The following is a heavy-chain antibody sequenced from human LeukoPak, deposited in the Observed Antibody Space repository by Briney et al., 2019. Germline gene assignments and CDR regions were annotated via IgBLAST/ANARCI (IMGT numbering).Heavy chain of an antibody. V-gene: IGHV5-51*01. CDR2: IYPGGSDT. J-gene: IGHJ3*02. CDR3: GRIPAAGSLKGSFDI. Sequence: GESLKISCKGSGYRFTNYWIGWVRQMPGKGLEWMGTIYPGGSDTTYSPSFQGQVTISADKSISTAYLQWSSLKASDSAMYYCGRIPAAGSLKGSFDIWGQGTMVTVSS. D-gene: IGHD6-13*01. CDR1: GYRFTNYW.